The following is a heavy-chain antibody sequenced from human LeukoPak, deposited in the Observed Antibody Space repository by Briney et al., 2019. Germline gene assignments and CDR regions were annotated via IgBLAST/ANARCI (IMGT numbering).Heavy chain of an antibody. J-gene: IGHJ4*02. Sequence: HAGGSLRLSCAASGFSFSSYWMHWVRQAPGKGLVWVSRINSDGSSTSYADSVKGRFTISRDNAKNTLYLQMNSLRAEDTAVYYCARSSSRYCSGGSCYSGVLGYFDYWGQGTLVTVSS. V-gene: IGHV3-74*01. CDR3: ARSSSRYCSGGSCYSGVLGYFDY. CDR2: INSDGSST. D-gene: IGHD2-15*01. CDR1: GFSFSSYW.